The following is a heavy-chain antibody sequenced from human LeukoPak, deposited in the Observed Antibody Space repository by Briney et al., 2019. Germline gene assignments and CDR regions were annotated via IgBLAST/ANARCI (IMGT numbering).Heavy chain of an antibody. CDR1: GFTFSSDA. V-gene: IGHV3-23*01. CDR2: ISGSGGST. CDR3: AKLLDYDILTGYSTDAFDI. J-gene: IGHJ3*02. D-gene: IGHD3-9*01. Sequence: PGGSLRLSCAASGFTFSSDAMNWVRQAPGKGLEWVSAISGSGGSTYYADSVKGRFTISRDNSKNTLYLQMNSLRAEDTAVYYCAKLLDYDILTGYSTDAFDIWGQGTMVTVSS.